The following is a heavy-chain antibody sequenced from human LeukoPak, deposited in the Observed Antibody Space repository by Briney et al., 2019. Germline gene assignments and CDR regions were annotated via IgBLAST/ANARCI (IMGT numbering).Heavy chain of an antibody. CDR3: ARGPSGSDY. V-gene: IGHV1-2*06. J-gene: IGHJ4*02. D-gene: IGHD3-10*01. CDR2: INPSSGGT. CDR1: GGTFSSYA. Sequence: GASVKVSCKASGGTFSSYAISWVRQAPGQGLEWMGRINPSSGGTNYAQKFQGRVTMTRDTSINTAYMALSSLRSDDTAVYYCARGPSGSDYWGQGTLVTVSP.